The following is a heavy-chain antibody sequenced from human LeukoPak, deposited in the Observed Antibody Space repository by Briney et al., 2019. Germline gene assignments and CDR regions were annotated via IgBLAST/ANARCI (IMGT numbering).Heavy chain of an antibody. CDR3: ARRYYDFLSDLYGMDV. V-gene: IGHV1-2*06. D-gene: IGHD3-3*01. CDR2: INPNSGDT. Sequence: ASVKVSCKASGYTFTGYHIHWVRQAPGQGLEWMGRINPNSGDTNYAQKFQGRVTMTRDTSISTAYMELSRLRSDDTAVYYCARRYYDFLSDLYGMDVWGQGTTVTVSS. CDR1: GYTFTGYH. J-gene: IGHJ6*02.